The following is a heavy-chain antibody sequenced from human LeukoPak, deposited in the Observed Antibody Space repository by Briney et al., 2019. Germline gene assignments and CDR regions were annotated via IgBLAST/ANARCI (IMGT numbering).Heavy chain of an antibody. CDR1: GGTFSSYA. D-gene: IGHD3-3*02. Sequence: ASVTVSCKASGGTFSSYAISWVRQAPGQGLEWMGGIIPIFGTANYAQKFQGRVTITADESTSTAYMELSSLRSEDTAVYYCARVSSAIFGVVTHDYWGQGTLVTVSS. V-gene: IGHV1-69*13. J-gene: IGHJ4*02. CDR2: IIPIFGTA. CDR3: ARVSSAIFGVVTHDY.